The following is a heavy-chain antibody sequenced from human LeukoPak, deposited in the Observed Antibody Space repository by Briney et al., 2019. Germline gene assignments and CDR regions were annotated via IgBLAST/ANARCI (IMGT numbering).Heavy chain of an antibody. V-gene: IGHV4-39*07. CDR3: AREGQLGNSYRSGDDAFDI. CDR1: GGSISSSTYY. J-gene: IGHJ3*02. CDR2: IYYSGDT. D-gene: IGHD5-18*01. Sequence: SETLSLTCTVSGGSISSSTYYWGWIRQPPGKGLEWIGRIYYSGDTHYNPSFKSRVTISVDTSKNQFSLNLSSMTAADTAVYYCAREGQLGNSYRSGDDAFDIWGQGTMVTVSS.